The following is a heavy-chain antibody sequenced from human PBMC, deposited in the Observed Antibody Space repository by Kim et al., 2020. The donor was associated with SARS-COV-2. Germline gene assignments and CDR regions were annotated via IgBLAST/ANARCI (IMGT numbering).Heavy chain of an antibody. CDR3: ARLVHNWGSLGFYYYGMDV. D-gene: IGHD7-27*01. CDR1: GYSFTSYW. Sequence: GESLKISCKGSGYSFTSYWIGWVRQMPGKGLEWMGIIYPGDSDTRYSPSFQGQVTISADKSISTAYLQWSSLKASDTAMYYCARLVHNWGSLGFYYYGMDVWGQGTTVTVSS. V-gene: IGHV5-51*01. CDR2: IYPGDSDT. J-gene: IGHJ6*02.